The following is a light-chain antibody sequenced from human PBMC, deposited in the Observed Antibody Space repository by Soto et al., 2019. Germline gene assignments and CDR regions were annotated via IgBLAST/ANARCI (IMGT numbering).Light chain of an antibody. CDR3: QQYNSFSLFT. Sequence: DIQMAQSPSTLSASVGDRVTITCRASQNIDSRLAWYQQKPGKAPKLLVYDASTLERGVTSTFSGSGSGTDFTLTISSLQPEDFATYYCQQYNSFSLFTFGHGTKVETK. CDR2: DAS. J-gene: IGKJ3*01. CDR1: QNIDSR. V-gene: IGKV1-5*01.